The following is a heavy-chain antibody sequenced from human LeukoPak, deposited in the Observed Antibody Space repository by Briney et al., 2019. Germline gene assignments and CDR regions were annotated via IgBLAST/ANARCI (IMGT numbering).Heavy chain of an antibody. V-gene: IGHV3-30*02. J-gene: IGHJ3*02. D-gene: IGHD3-22*01. Sequence: RSLRLSCAASGFTFRNYGMHWARQARGKGLQWMAFIRFVGSIIFYADSVKGRFTISTDTSKNTLYLQMNSLRPDDTAVYYCARNLLYYYNSSPRAFDIWGQGTMVTVSS. CDR2: IRFVGSII. CDR3: ARNLLYYYNSSPRAFDI. CDR1: GFTFRNYG.